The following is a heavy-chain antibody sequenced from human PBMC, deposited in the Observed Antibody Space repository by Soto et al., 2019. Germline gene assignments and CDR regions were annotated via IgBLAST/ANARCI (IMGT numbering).Heavy chain of an antibody. CDR3: ARAETSVIHYFDY. CDR1: GDSVNSYY. D-gene: IGHD3-16*02. CDR2: VYYSGST. J-gene: IGHJ4*02. Sequence: TPSLTLTVTGDSVNSYYWSWIRQPPGKGLECMGYVYYSGSTKYDHSLESRVPISVDASKNQISLRLKSVTAADKAVYYCARAETSVIHYFDYWEQGSLVRVSS. V-gene: IGHV4-59*08.